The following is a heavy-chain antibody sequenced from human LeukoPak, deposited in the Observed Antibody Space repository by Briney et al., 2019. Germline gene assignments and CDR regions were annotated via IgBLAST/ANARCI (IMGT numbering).Heavy chain of an antibody. D-gene: IGHD3-10*01. Sequence: PGESLKISCKGSGYSFTSYWIGWVRQMPGKGLEWMGIIYPGDSDTRYSPSFQGQVTISADKSISTAYLQWSSLRASDTAMYYCARHWGVLTARFDPWGQGTLVTVSS. CDR3: ARHWGVLTARFDP. V-gene: IGHV5-51*01. CDR2: IYPGDSDT. J-gene: IGHJ5*02. CDR1: GYSFTSYW.